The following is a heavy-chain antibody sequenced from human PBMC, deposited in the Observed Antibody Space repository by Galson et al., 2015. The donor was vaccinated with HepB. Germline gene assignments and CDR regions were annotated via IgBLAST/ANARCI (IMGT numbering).Heavy chain of an antibody. V-gene: IGHV1-18*01. CDR3: ARDLDTMTPFVFDY. Sequence: SCKASGYTFTSYGISWVRQAPGQGLEWMGWISAYNGNTNYAQKLQGRVTMTTDTSTSTAYMELRSLRSDDTAVYYCARDLDTMTPFVFDYWGQGTLVTVSS. J-gene: IGHJ4*02. D-gene: IGHD3-3*01. CDR2: ISAYNGNT. CDR1: GYTFTSYG.